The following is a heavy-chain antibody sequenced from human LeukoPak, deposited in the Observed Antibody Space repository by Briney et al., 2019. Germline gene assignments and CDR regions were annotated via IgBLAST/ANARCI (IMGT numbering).Heavy chain of an antibody. CDR3: ATPPYCSSTSCHDY. D-gene: IGHD2-2*01. CDR1: GYTLTELS. Sequence: GSVKVSCKVSGYTLTELSMHWVRQAPGTGLEWMGGFDPEDGETIYAQKFLGRVTMTEDTSTDTAYMELSSLRSEDTAVYYCATPPYCSSTSCHDYWGQGTLVTVSS. CDR2: FDPEDGET. V-gene: IGHV1-24*01. J-gene: IGHJ4*02.